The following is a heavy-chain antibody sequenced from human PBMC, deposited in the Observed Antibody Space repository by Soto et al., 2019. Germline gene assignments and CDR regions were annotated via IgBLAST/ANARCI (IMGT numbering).Heavy chain of an antibody. D-gene: IGHD6-13*01. CDR2: IVVGSGNT. CDR1: GFTFTSSA. Sequence: SVKVSCKASGFTFTSSAVQWVRQARGQRLERIGWIVVGSGNTNYAQKFQERVTITRDMSTSTAYMELSRLRSDDTAVYYCAADAVHSIAAAGTGTRTYYYYHGMDVWGQGTTVTVSS. CDR3: AADAVHSIAAAGTGTRTYYYYHGMDV. V-gene: IGHV1-58*01. J-gene: IGHJ6*02.